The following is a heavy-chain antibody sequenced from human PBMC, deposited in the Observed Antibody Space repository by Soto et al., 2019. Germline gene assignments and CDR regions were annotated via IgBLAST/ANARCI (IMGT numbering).Heavy chain of an antibody. D-gene: IGHD2-2*01. J-gene: IGHJ6*02. CDR3: ARGQTGYCSSTSCSRYGMGV. V-gene: IGHV4-30-2*01. CDR2: IYHSGST. CDR1: GGSISSGGYS. Sequence: LSLTCAVSGGSISSGGYSWSWIRQPPGKGLEWIGYIYHSGSTYYNPSLKSRVTISVDRSKNQFSLKLSSVTAADTAVYYCARGQTGYCSSTSCSRYGMGVWGQGTTVTVSS.